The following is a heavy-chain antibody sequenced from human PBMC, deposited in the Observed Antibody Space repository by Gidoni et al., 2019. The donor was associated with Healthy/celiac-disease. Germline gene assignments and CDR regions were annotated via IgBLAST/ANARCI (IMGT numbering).Heavy chain of an antibody. CDR2: ISWNRGSI. V-gene: IGHV3-9*01. CDR3: AKDLGSGSYNYYGMDV. Sequence: EVQLVESGGGLVQPGRSLRLSCAASGFPFDASAMHWVRQAPGKGLEWVAGISWNRGSIGYADSVKGRFTISRDNAKNSLYLQMNSLRAEDTALYYCAKDLGSGSYNYYGMDVWGQGTTVTVSS. D-gene: IGHD3-10*01. J-gene: IGHJ6*02. CDR1: GFPFDASA.